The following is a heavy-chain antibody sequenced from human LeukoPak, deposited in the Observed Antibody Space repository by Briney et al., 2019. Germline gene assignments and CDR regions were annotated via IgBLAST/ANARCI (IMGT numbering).Heavy chain of an antibody. CDR1: GGSFSGYY. CDR3: ARGRYLTTGGGAAAGFLDY. V-gene: IGHV4-34*01. Sequence: PSETLSLTCGVDGGSFSGYYWNWIRQPPGKGLEWIGEINHSGSTNYNPSLKSRVTIFVDTSQKQFSLRLGSVTAADTAVYYCARGRYLTTGGGAAAGFLDYWGQGTLVTVSS. D-gene: IGHD6-13*01. CDR2: INHSGST. J-gene: IGHJ4*02.